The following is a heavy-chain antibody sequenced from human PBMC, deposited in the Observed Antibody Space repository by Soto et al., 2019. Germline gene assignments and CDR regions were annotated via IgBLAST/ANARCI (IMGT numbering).Heavy chain of an antibody. V-gene: IGHV3-23*01. CDR3: AKEIQLWPNLYYGMDV. CDR1: GFTFSSYA. CDR2: ISGSDGRT. D-gene: IGHD5-18*01. J-gene: IGHJ6*02. Sequence: PGGSLRLSCAASGFTFSSYAMSWVRQAPGKGLEWVSTISGSDGRTYSTDSVKGRFTISRDNSRNTAYLQMNSLRVEDTAVYYCAKEIQLWPNLYYGMDVWGQGTTVTVSS.